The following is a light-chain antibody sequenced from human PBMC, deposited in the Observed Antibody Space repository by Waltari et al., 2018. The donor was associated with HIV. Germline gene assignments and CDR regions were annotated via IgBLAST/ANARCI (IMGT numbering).Light chain of an antibody. J-gene: IGLJ3*02. V-gene: IGLV2-14*01. CDR1: DIDIGIYDY. CDR2: NAH. Sequence: QSALTQPASVSGSPGQSVTISCIGSDIDIGIYDYISWYHHPPNRAPRHVVFNAHSRPSGSPFRFAGSKSGNTASLTISGLQADDEGVYYCSSYVTGGSLLFGGGTQVTVL. CDR3: SSYVTGGSLL.